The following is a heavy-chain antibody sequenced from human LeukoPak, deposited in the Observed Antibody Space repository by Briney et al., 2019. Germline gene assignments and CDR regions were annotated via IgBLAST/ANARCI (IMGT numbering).Heavy chain of an antibody. CDR1: GFTVSSNY. Sequence: TGGSLRLSCAASGFTVSSNYMSWVRQAPGKGLEWVSVIYSGGSKYYADSVKGGFTISRDNSKNTLYLQMNSLRAEDTAVYYCARVLSGRGSLYSYYYYMDVWGKGTTVTISS. D-gene: IGHD3-10*01. CDR3: ARVLSGRGSLYSYYYYMDV. CDR2: IYSGGSK. V-gene: IGHV3-53*01. J-gene: IGHJ6*03.